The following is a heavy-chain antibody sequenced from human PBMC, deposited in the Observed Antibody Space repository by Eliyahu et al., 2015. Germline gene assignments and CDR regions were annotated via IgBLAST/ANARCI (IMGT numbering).Heavy chain of an antibody. D-gene: IGHD5-24*01. V-gene: IGHV3-30*18. Sequence: QVQLVESGGGVVQPXRSLXXSXXAYGMXWVXQAPGKGLELVAVRSFDGINKFYADSVKGRFTISRDNSNSTLYLQMNSLRVEDTAVYYCAKKRGDGYGRDAFGVWGQGTMVTVSS. CDR3: AKKRGDGYGRDAFGV. J-gene: IGHJ3*01. CDR1: YG. CDR2: RSFDGINK.